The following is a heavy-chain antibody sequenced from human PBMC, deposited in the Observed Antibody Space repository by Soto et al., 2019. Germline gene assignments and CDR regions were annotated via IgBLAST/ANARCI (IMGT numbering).Heavy chain of an antibody. J-gene: IGHJ5*02. D-gene: IGHD2-15*01. V-gene: IGHV4-59*08. CDR2: IYYSGST. CDR3: ARLRWYQNWFDP. CDR1: GGSISSYY. Sequence: SETLSLTCTVSGGSISSYYWSWIRQPPGKGLEWIGYIYYSGSTNYNPSLKSRVTISVDTSKNQFSLKLSSVTAADTAVYYCARLRWYQNWFDPWGQGTLVTVSS.